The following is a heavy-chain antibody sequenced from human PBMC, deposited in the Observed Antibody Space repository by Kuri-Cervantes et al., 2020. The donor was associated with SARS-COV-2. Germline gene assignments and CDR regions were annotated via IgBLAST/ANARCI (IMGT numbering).Heavy chain of an antibody. CDR2: IYYSGST. Sequence: GSLRLSCTVSGGSISSYYWSWIRQPPGKGLEWIGYIYYSGSTNYNPSLKSRVTISVDTSKNQFSLKLGSVTAADTAVYYCARELGLTTVNWFDPWGQGTLVTVSS. CDR3: ARELGLTTVNWFDP. CDR1: GGSISSYY. D-gene: IGHD4-17*01. V-gene: IGHV4-59*01. J-gene: IGHJ5*02.